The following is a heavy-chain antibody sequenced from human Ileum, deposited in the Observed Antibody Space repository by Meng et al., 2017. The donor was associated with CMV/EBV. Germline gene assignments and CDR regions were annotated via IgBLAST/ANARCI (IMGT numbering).Heavy chain of an antibody. J-gene: IGHJ5*02. Sequence: GGSLRLSCVVSGFSLLANSVSWVRQAPGKGLEWISIIYSGNSTYYADSVKGRFTVSKADSKNTVYLQMNSLGAEDTAVYYCVRQPRGLVTNWFDPWGQGTLVTVSS. CDR3: VRQPRGLVTNWFDP. CDR1: GFSLLANS. CDR2: IYSGNST. D-gene: IGHD5-12*01. V-gene: IGHV3-53*01.